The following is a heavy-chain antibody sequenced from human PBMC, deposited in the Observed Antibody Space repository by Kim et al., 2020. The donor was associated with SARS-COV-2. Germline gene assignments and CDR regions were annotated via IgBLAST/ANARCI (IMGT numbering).Heavy chain of an antibody. CDR2: ISSSSSTI. CDR3: ARSPRPRGNIVVVVAATQGYFDL. J-gene: IGHJ2*01. V-gene: IGHV3-48*04. Sequence: GGSLRLSCAASGFTFSSYSMNWVRQAPGKGLEWVSYISSSSSTIYYADSVKGRFTISRDNAKNSLYLQMNSLRAEDTAVYYCARSPRPRGNIVVVVAATQGYFDLWGRGTLVTVSS. CDR1: GFTFSSYS. D-gene: IGHD2-15*01.